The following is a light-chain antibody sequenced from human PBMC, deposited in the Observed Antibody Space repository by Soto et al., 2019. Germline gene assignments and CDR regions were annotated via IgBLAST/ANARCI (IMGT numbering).Light chain of an antibody. J-gene: IGLJ2*01. CDR3: AAWDDILNGPGV. V-gene: IGLV1-44*01. CDR2: TNN. CDR1: SSNIGSNT. Sequence: QSVLTQPPSTSGTPGQRVTISCSGSSSNIGSNTVKWYQQLPGTAPKLLMYTNNQRPSGVPDRFSGSKSGTSASLAISGLQSEDEADYYCAAWDDILNGPGVFGGGTKLTV.